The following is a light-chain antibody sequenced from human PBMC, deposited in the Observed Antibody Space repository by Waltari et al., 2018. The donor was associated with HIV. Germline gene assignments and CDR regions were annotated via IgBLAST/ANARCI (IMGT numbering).Light chain of an antibody. Sequence: EIVLTQSPGTLSVSPGERATLSCRASQSVSSNYLAWYQQKPGQPPRLLIYGASTRATDIPDRFGGSGSGTDFTLTISRLEPEDFAVYYCQQYVSSPRTFGQGTKVEIK. V-gene: IGKV3-20*01. CDR3: QQYVSSPRT. CDR2: GAS. CDR1: QSVSSNY. J-gene: IGKJ1*01.